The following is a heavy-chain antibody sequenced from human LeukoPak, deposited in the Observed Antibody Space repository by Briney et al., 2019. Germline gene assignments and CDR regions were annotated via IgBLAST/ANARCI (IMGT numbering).Heavy chain of an antibody. CDR2: IYYSGST. Sequence: SETLSLTCTVSGGSISSYYWSWIRQPPGKGLEWIGYIYYSGSTNYNPSLKSRVTISVDTSKNQFSLKLSSVTAADTAVYYCARETRYFAWLQPLPGWFDPWGQGTLVTVSS. J-gene: IGHJ5*02. D-gene: IGHD3-9*01. CDR3: ARETRYFAWLQPLPGWFDP. V-gene: IGHV4-59*01. CDR1: GGSISSYY.